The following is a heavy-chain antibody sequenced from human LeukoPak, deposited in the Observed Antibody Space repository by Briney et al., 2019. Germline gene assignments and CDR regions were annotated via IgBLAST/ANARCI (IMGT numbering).Heavy chain of an antibody. CDR3: ARVSSGYGPYFDY. CDR2: ISGSGSTI. J-gene: IGHJ4*02. CDR1: GFTFSSYA. V-gene: IGHV3-23*01. Sequence: GGSLRLSCAASGFTFSSYAMSWVRQAPGKGLEWASAISGSGSTIYYADSVKGRFTISRDNAKNSLYLQMNSLRAEDTAVYYCARVSSGYGPYFDYWGQGTLVTVSS. D-gene: IGHD3-22*01.